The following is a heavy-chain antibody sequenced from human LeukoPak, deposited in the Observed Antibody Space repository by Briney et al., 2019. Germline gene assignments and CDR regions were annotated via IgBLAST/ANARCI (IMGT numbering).Heavy chain of an antibody. Sequence: PGGSLRLSCAASGFTFSDYYMSWIRQAPGKGLEWVSYISSSGSTIYYADSVKGRFTISRDNAKNSPYLQMNSLRAEDTAVYYCARVRYYDFPRDAFDIWGQGTMVTVSS. CDR3: ARVRYYDFPRDAFDI. CDR2: ISSSGSTI. J-gene: IGHJ3*02. V-gene: IGHV3-11*04. CDR1: GFTFSDYY. D-gene: IGHD3-3*01.